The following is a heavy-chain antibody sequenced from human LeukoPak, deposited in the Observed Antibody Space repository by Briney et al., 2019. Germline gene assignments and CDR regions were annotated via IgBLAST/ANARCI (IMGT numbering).Heavy chain of an antibody. Sequence: SETLSLTCTISGGSISSYYWSWVRQPPGEGLEWIGYIYYSGSTNYNPSLKSRVTISVDTSKNQFSLKLSSVTAADTAVYYCARAEAAGIAAAGTGFDPWGQGTLVTVSS. J-gene: IGHJ5*02. CDR3: ARAEAAGIAAAGTGFDP. V-gene: IGHV4-59*01. CDR2: IYYSGST. CDR1: GGSISSYY. D-gene: IGHD6-13*01.